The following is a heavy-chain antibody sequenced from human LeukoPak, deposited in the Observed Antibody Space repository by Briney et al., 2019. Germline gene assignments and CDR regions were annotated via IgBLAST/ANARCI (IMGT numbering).Heavy chain of an antibody. CDR1: GFTFSTYW. J-gene: IGHJ4*02. CDR2: ISSDGSIK. D-gene: IGHD3-3*01. V-gene: IGHV3-30*18. CDR3: VKEYHSRGFGAYFDY. Sequence: GGSLRLSCSASGFTFSTYWMSWVRQAPGKGLEWVAVISSDGSIKVYADSVKGRFTLSRDNSINTVDLQMNSLRAEDTAVYYCVKEYHSRGFGAYFDYWGQGTLVTVSS.